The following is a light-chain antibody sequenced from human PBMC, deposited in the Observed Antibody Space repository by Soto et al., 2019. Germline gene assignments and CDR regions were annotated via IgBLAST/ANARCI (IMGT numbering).Light chain of an antibody. V-gene: IGKV3-15*01. J-gene: IGKJ1*01. Sequence: EIVMTQSPATLSVSPGERATLSCRASQSVSNNLAWYQQKPGQAPRLLIYGASTRAIGTPVRFSGSGSGTEFTLTISSLQSADFAVYYCQQYNNWPPWTFGQGTKVQIK. CDR2: GAS. CDR1: QSVSNN. CDR3: QQYNNWPPWT.